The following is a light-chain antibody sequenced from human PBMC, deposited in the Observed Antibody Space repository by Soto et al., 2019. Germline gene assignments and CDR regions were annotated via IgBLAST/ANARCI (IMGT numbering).Light chain of an antibody. Sequence: IVLTQSPATLSLSPGERATLSCRASQSVRVYLAWYQHKLGQAPRLLFSDAYNRAAGVPARFSGSGSGADFTLTISSLEPEHFAVYYCQQRSAWPLTFGGGTKVDI. V-gene: IGKV3-11*01. CDR1: QSVRVY. CDR3: QQRSAWPLT. CDR2: DAY. J-gene: IGKJ4*01.